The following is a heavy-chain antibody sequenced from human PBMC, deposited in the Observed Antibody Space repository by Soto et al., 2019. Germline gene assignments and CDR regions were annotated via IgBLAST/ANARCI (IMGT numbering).Heavy chain of an antibody. J-gene: IGHJ4*02. CDR2: IKNKANSYTT. Sequence: VQLVESGGGLVQPGGSLRLSCAASEFSFSDHYMDWVRQAPEKGMEWVGRIKNKANSYTTEYAASVKGRFTISRDDSKNSLYLQMNSLKTEDTAVYYCTRIYLVGATGGRYFDYWGQGTLLTVSS. V-gene: IGHV3-72*01. CDR1: EFSFSDHY. D-gene: IGHD1-26*01. CDR3: TRIYLVGATGGRYFDY.